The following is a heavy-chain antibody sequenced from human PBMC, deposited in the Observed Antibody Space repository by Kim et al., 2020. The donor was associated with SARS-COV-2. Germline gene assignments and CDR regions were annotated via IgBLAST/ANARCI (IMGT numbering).Heavy chain of an antibody. CDR1: GGTFSKLV. J-gene: IGHJ4*02. CDR3: TSDTGGGHSYGFLLGSYSDY. Sequence: SVKVSCKASGGTFSKLVISWVRQAPGQGPEWMGGIIPMFGTPEYAQKFQGRITISADESTSTVQMELSSLRSDDTAFYYCTSDTGGGHSYGFLLGSYSDYWGQGTLVAVAA. V-gene: IGHV1-69*13. D-gene: IGHD3-3*01. CDR2: IIPMFGTP.